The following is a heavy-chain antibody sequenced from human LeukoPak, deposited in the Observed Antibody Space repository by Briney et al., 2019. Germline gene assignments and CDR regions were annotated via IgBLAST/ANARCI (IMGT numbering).Heavy chain of an antibody. CDR3: ARGGSYSSSWYPFDY. J-gene: IGHJ4*02. Sequence: SETLSLTCTVSGGSISSHYWSWIRQPPGKGLEWIGYIYYSGSTNYNPSLKSRVTISVDTSKNQFSLKLSSVTAADTAVYYCARGGSYSSSWYPFDYWGQGTLVTVSS. CDR2: IYYSGST. D-gene: IGHD6-13*01. CDR1: GGSISSHY. V-gene: IGHV4-59*11.